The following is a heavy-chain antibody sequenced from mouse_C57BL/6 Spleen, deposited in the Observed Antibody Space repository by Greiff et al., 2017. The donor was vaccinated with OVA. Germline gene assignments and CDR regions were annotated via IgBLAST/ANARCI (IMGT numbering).Heavy chain of an antibody. J-gene: IGHJ1*03. CDR1: GYSITSGYY. CDR3: ARGDTVGYFDV. D-gene: IGHD1-1*01. Sequence: EVQLQKSGPGLVKLSQSLSLTCSVTGYSITSGYYWNWIRLFPGNKLGWMGYISYDGSNNNNTSLKNRISITRDTSKNQFFLKLNSVTTDDTATYCCARGDTVGYFDVWGTGTTVTVSS. V-gene: IGHV3-6*01. CDR2: ISYDGSN.